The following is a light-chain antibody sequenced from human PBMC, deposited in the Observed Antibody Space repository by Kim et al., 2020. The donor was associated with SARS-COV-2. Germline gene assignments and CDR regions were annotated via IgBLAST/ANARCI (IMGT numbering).Light chain of an antibody. CDR3: SSYTSSSTYV. CDR1: SSDVGGYNY. V-gene: IGLV2-14*01. J-gene: IGLJ1*01. Sequence: QSVLTQPASVSGSPGQSITISCTGTSSDVGGYNYVSWYQQHPGKAPILMIYDVSKRPSGISNRFSGSKSGNTASLTISGLQAEDEADYYCSSYTSSSTYVFGPGTKVTVL. CDR2: DVS.